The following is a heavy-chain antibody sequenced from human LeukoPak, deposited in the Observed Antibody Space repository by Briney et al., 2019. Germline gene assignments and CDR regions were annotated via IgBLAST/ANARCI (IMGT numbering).Heavy chain of an antibody. J-gene: IGHJ4*02. CDR1: GFTFSNYV. Sequence: PGGSLRLSCAASGFTFSNYVMAWVRQAPGKGLEWVSGISGSGDNTYYADSVKGRFTISRDNSKNTLYVQVNSLGTEDTAAYYCAKGSYYDSSGSFYFDYWGQGTLVTVSS. CDR3: AKGSYYDSSGSFYFDY. V-gene: IGHV3-23*01. D-gene: IGHD3-22*01. CDR2: ISGSGDNT.